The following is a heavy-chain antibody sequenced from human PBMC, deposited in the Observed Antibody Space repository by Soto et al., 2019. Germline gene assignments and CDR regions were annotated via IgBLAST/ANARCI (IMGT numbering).Heavy chain of an antibody. CDR3: ARDFGPRAAAEYNWFDP. J-gene: IGHJ5*02. V-gene: IGHV1-3*01. D-gene: IGHD6-13*01. Sequence: QVPLVQSGAEVKKPGASVKVSCKASGYTFTSYAMHWVRQAPGQRLEWMGWINAGNGNTKYSQKFQGRVTITRDTSASTAYMELSSLRSEDTAVYYCARDFGPRAAAEYNWFDPWGQGTLVTVSS. CDR2: INAGNGNT. CDR1: GYTFTSYA.